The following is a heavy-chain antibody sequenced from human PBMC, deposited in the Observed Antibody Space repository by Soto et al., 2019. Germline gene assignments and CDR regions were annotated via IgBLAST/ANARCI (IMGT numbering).Heavy chain of an antibody. CDR3: ARVVTVVKSFHYWYFDL. CDR1: GGIFSSYA. D-gene: IGHD2-15*01. V-gene: IGHV1-69*12. CDR2: IIPIFGTT. Sequence: QVQLVQSGAEVKKPGSSVKVSCKASGGIFSSYAISWVRQAPGQGLEWMGGIIPIFGTTNYAQKFQGRVTITADESTSTAYMELSSLGSDDTAVYYCARVVTVVKSFHYWYFDLWGRGTLVTVSS. J-gene: IGHJ2*01.